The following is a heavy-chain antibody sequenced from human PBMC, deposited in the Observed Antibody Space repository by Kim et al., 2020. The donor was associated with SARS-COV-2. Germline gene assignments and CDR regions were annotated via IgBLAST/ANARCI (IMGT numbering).Heavy chain of an antibody. CDR2: MYHIGGA. CDR1: GDSIRRQY. V-gene: IGHV4-59*08. Sequence: SETLSLTCSVSGDSIRRQYWGWVRQPPGKGLDLIGHMYHIGGANYNPSLKSRVTMSMDMSKNQFFLNLTSVTAADTAVYYCARRSRQGDFYYYMDVWGEG. J-gene: IGHJ6*03. CDR3: ARRSRQGDFYYYMDV. D-gene: IGHD3-16*01.